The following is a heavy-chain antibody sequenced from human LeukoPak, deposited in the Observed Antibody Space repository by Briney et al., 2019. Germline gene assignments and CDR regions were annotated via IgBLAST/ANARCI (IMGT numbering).Heavy chain of an antibody. CDR3: AREPYYYDSSGYAENDY. CDR2: ISSSGSTI. Sequence: GGSLRLSCAASGFTFSSYEMNWVRQAPGKGLEWVSYISSSGSTIYYADSVKGRFTISRDNAKNSLYLQMNSLRAEDTAVYYCAREPYYYDSSGYAENDYWGQGTLVTVSS. D-gene: IGHD3-22*01. J-gene: IGHJ4*02. V-gene: IGHV3-48*03. CDR1: GFTFSSYE.